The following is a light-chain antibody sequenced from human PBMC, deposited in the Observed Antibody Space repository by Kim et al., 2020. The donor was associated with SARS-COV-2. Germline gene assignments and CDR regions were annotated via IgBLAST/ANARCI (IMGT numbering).Light chain of an antibody. CDR3: QAWDSRSYVV. Sequence: YELTQPPSVSVSPGQTASITCSGDKLGDKYAYWYQQKPGQSPVVVIYQDNKRPSGIPERFSGSNSGNTATLTISGTQAMDEADYYCQAWDSRSYVVFGGGTKVTVL. CDR2: QDN. J-gene: IGLJ2*01. CDR1: KLGDKY. V-gene: IGLV3-1*01.